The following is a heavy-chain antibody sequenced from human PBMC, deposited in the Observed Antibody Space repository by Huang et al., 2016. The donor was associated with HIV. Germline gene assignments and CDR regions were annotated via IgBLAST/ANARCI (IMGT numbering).Heavy chain of an antibody. Sequence: EVQLVQSGAEVKKPGESLKISCKASGYTFTNYWIGWMRQKSGKGLEWVGIIYPGDSDTRYSPSFQGQVTISAVKSINTAYLQWSSLKASDTATYYCARIEVPAAYYYMDVWGKGTTVTVYS. J-gene: IGHJ6*03. CDR2: IYPGDSDT. D-gene: IGHD2-2*01. V-gene: IGHV5-51*03. CDR3: ARIEVPAAYYYMDV. CDR1: GYTFTNYW.